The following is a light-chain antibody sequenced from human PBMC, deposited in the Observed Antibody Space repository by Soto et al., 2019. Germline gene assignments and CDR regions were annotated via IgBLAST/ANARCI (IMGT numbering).Light chain of an antibody. CDR3: QQYGSSPRT. J-gene: IGKJ1*01. V-gene: IGKV3-20*01. CDR2: GAS. Sequence: EIELTQSPGILSLSPGERATLSCRASQSISRPYLAWYQHKPGKAPRLLIYGASSRSTGIPDRFSGSGSGTEFTLTISRLEPEDFAVFYCQQYGSSPRTCGQGTQVEIK. CDR1: QSISRPY.